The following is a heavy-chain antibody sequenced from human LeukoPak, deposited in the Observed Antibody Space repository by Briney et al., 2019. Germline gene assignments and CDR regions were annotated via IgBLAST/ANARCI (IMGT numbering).Heavy chain of an antibody. V-gene: IGHV3-53*04. Sequence: GGSLRLSCAASGFTVSSNYMSWVRQATGKGLEWVSVIYSGGETYYADSVKGRFTISRHNSKNTLYLLMNTLRAEDTAVYYCARESFYDTLTGYYYYYGMDVWGQGTTVTVSS. CDR3: ARESFYDTLTGYYYYYGMDV. CDR1: GFTVSSNY. J-gene: IGHJ6*02. CDR2: IYSGGET. D-gene: IGHD3-9*01.